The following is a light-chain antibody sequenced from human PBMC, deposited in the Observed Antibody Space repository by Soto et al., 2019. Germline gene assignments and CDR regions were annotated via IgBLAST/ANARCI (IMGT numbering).Light chain of an antibody. CDR3: CSYAGSYTYV. CDR2: DVN. CDR1: SSDVGGYNY. V-gene: IGLV2-11*01. Sequence: QSALTQPRSVSGSPGQSVTISCTGSSSDVGGYNYVSWFQQHPGKAPKLMIYDVNKRPSGVPDRFSGSKSGNTASPTISGLQAEDEADYYCCSYAGSYTYVFATGTKLTVL. J-gene: IGLJ1*01.